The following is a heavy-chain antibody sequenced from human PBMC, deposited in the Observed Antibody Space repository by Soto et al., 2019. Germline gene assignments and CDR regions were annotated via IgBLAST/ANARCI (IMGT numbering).Heavy chain of an antibody. CDR3: SRTIWETTGTLFDY. D-gene: IGHD4-17*01. CDR2: IYYSWST. Sequence: QVQLQESGPGLVKPSQTLSLTCTVSGGSISSGDYYWSWIRQPPGKGLEWIGYIYYSWSTYYNPSLKSRATISVDTVKNQFSLKLSSVTAADTAVYYFSRTIWETTGTLFDYWGQGTLVTVSS. V-gene: IGHV4-30-4*01. J-gene: IGHJ4*02. CDR1: GGSISSGDYY.